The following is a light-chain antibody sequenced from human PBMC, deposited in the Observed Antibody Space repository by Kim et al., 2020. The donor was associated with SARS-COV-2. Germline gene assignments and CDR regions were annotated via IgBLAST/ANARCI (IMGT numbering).Light chain of an antibody. CDR1: SSDVGSYNL. Sequence: GQSITISCTGTSSDVGSYNLVSWYQQYPGKAPKLMIYEVTKRPSGVSNRFSGSKSGNTASLTISGLQAEDEADYYCCAYARSSTFVFGTGTKVTV. J-gene: IGLJ1*01. CDR2: EVT. V-gene: IGLV2-23*02. CDR3: CAYARSSTFV.